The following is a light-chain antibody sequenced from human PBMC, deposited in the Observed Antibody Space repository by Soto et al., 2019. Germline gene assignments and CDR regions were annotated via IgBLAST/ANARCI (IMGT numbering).Light chain of an antibody. J-gene: IGKJ1*01. Sequence: DIQMTQSPSTLSASVGDRVTITCRASQSISSWLAWYQQKPGKAPKLLIYKASSLESGVPSRFSGSGSGTEFPLTMSRLQPDDFATYYCQQYNSYPLTLGQGPQVEVK. CDR1: QSISSW. CDR3: QQYNSYPLT. V-gene: IGKV1-5*03. CDR2: KAS.